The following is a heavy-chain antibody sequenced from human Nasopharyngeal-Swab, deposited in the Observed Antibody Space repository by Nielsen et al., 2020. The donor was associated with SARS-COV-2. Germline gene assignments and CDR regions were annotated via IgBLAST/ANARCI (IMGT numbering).Heavy chain of an antibody. D-gene: IGHD4-11*01. CDR3: ARDLQDYGMDV. Sequence: GESLKISCAASGFTFSSYEMNWVRQAPGKGLEWVSYISSSGSTIYYADSVKGRFTISRHNSKNTLYLQMNSLRAEDTAVYYCARDLQDYGMDVWGQGTTVTVSS. J-gene: IGHJ6*02. CDR1: GFTFSSYE. V-gene: IGHV3-48*03. CDR2: ISSSGSTI.